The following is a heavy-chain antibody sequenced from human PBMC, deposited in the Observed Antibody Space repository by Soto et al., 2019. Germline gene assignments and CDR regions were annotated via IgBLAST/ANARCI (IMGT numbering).Heavy chain of an antibody. CDR1: GPTFSISW. CDR2: INPAGNVQ. CDR3: ATANTPYAFDM. Sequence: GESLRLSCTASGPTFSISWMTWVRQAPGEGLEWVSNINPAGNVQHYADSVKERFTISRDNAKNSLFLQMSGLRVEDTAVYYCATANTPYAFDMWGQGTMVTVS. V-gene: IGHV3-7*01. J-gene: IGHJ3*02.